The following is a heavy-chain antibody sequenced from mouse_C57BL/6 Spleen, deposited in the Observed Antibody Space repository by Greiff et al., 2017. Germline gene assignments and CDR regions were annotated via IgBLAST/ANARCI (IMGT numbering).Heavy chain of an antibody. Sequence: VKLQESGAELARPGASVKLSCKASGYTFTSYGISWVKQRTGQGLEWIGEIYPRSGNTYYNEKFKGKATLTADKSSSTAYMELRSLTSEDSAVYFCAKGRDYDAMDYWGQGTSVTVSS. V-gene: IGHV1-81*01. CDR1: GYTFTSYG. CDR3: AKGRDYDAMDY. CDR2: IYPRSGNT. J-gene: IGHJ4*01.